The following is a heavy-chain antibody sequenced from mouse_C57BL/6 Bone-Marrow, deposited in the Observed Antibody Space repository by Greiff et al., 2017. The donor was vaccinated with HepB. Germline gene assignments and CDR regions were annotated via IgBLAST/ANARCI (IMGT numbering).Heavy chain of an antibody. V-gene: IGHV1-15*01. CDR1: GYTFTDYE. J-gene: IGHJ1*03. CDR3: TRSASMITPWYFDV. D-gene: IGHD2-4*01. CDR2: IDPETGGT. Sequence: VQRVESGAELVRPGASVTLSCKASGYTFTDYEMHWVKQTPVHGLEWIGAIDPETGGTAYNQKFKGKAILTADKSSSTAYMELRSLTSEDSAVYYCTRSASMITPWYFDVWGTGTTVTVSS.